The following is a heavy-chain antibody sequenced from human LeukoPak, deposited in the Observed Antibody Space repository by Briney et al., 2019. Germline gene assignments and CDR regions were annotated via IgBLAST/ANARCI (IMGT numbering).Heavy chain of an antibody. CDR2: IYYSGIT. CDR3: ARLHYDSSGYYYFDY. Sequence: SETLSLTCTVSGGSISSDYWSWIRQPPGKGLEWIGYIYYSGITNYNPSLKSRVTISVDTSKTQFSLKLSSVTAADTAVYYWARLHYDSSGYYYFDYWGQGTLVTVSS. V-gene: IGHV4-59*08. D-gene: IGHD3-22*01. J-gene: IGHJ4*02. CDR1: GGSISSDY.